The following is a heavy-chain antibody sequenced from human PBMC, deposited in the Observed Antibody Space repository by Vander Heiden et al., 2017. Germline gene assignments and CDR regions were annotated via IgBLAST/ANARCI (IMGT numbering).Heavy chain of an antibody. D-gene: IGHD2-15*01. J-gene: IGHJ4*02. CDR1: GGSVSSGSYY. Sequence: QVQLQESGPGLVKPSETLSLTCTVSGGSVSSGSYYWSWIRQPPGKGLEWIGYIYYSGSTNYNPSLKSRVTISVDTSKNQFSLKLSSVTAADTAVYYCARSTTYCSGGSCYGYWGQGTLVTVSS. CDR2: IYYSGST. CDR3: ARSTTYCSGGSCYGY. V-gene: IGHV4-61*01.